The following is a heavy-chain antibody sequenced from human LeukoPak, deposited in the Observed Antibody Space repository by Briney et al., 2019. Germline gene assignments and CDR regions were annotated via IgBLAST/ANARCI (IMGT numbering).Heavy chain of an antibody. CDR3: ARPRTYYDFWRGYPPFDY. Sequence: SVKVPCKASGGTFSNYAISRVRQAPGQGLEWMGGIITNHGTTNYAQKYQGRVTITADESTTTVYMELSSLRSEDTAVYYCARPRTYYDFWRGYPPFDYWGQGTLVTVSS. V-gene: IGHV1-69*01. J-gene: IGHJ4*02. D-gene: IGHD3-3*01. CDR1: GGTFSNYA. CDR2: IITNHGTT.